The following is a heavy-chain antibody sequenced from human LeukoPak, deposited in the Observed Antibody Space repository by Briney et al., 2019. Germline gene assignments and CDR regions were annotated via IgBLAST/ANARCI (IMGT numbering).Heavy chain of an antibody. J-gene: IGHJ5*02. V-gene: IGHV3-48*04. D-gene: IGHD6-6*01. CDR3: ARRSIGDA. Sequence: GGSLRLSCAASGFTFSSYGMHWVRQAPGKGLEWLSYIGSSGSDTTIYYADSVKGRFTISRDNAKNSLYLQMNSLRVEDTAVYYCARRSIGDAWGQGTLVTVSS. CDR1: GFTFSSYG. CDR2: IGSSGSDTTI.